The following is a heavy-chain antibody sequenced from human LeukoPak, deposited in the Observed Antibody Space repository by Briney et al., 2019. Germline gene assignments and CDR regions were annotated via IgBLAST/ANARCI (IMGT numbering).Heavy chain of an antibody. Sequence: ASVKVSCKASGYTFTNYGITWVRQAPGQGLEWMGWISTHGGTRNYALKHEDRVTMTTDTSTSTAYMELRGLRSDDTAVYYCAREPGYCSSTSCHNWFDPWGQGTLVTVSS. CDR2: ISTHGGTR. CDR1: GYTFTNYG. D-gene: IGHD2-2*01. V-gene: IGHV1-18*01. J-gene: IGHJ5*02. CDR3: AREPGYCSSTSCHNWFDP.